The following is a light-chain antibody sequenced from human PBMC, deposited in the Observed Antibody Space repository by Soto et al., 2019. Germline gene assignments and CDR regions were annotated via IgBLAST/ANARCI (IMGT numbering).Light chain of an antibody. J-gene: IGKJ4*01. CDR1: QSLLHSNGNNY. CDR2: LAS. V-gene: IGKV2-28*01. Sequence: DIVLTQSPLSLSVTPGEPASISCSSSQSLLHSNGNNYLEWYLQKPWQSPQVLIYLASNRASGVTVSFSGSVSGTDFTLKLSRVEAEDIGVYYCKQALQYPLTFGGGTNVEIK. CDR3: KQALQYPLT.